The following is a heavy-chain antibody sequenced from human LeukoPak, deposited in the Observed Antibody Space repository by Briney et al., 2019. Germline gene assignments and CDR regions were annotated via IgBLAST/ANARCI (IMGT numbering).Heavy chain of an antibody. Sequence: ASVKVSCKASGYTFTGYYMHWVRQAPGQGLEWMGWISAYNGNTNYAQKLQGRVTMTTDTSTSTAYMELRSLRSDDTAVYYCARGGVSYYDFWSGSDYWGQGTLVTVSS. V-gene: IGHV1-18*04. J-gene: IGHJ4*02. CDR2: ISAYNGNT. CDR3: ARGGVSYYDFWSGSDY. D-gene: IGHD3-3*01. CDR1: GYTFTGYY.